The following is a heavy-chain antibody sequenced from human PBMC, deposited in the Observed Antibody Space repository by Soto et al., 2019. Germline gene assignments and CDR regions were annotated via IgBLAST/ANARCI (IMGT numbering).Heavy chain of an antibody. D-gene: IGHD3-10*01. CDR3: ARDTGFGELFFGY. V-gene: IGHV4-59*01. Sequence: SETLSLTCTVSGGSISSYYWSWIQQPPGKGLEWIGYIYYSGSTNYNPSLKSRVTISVDTSKNQFSLKLSSVTAADTAVYYCARDTGFGELFFGYWGQGTLVTVSS. CDR1: GGSISSYY. J-gene: IGHJ4*02. CDR2: IYYSGST.